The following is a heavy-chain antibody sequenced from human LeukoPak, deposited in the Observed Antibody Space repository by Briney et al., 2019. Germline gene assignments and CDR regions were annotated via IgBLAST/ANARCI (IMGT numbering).Heavy chain of an antibody. CDR1: GFTFSSYG. CDR2: IWYDGSNK. V-gene: IGHV3-33*06. Sequence: PGGSLRLSCAASGFTFSSYGTHWVRQAPGKGLEWVAVIWYDGSNKYYADSVKGRFTISRDNSKNTLYLQMNSLRAEDTAVYYCAKGGAVADYWGQGTLVTVSS. J-gene: IGHJ4*02. CDR3: AKGGAVADY. D-gene: IGHD6-19*01.